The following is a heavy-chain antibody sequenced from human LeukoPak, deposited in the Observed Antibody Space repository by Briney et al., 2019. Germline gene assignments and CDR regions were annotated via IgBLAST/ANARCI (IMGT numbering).Heavy chain of an antibody. CDR2: ISYDGNNK. V-gene: IGHV3-30*18. J-gene: IGHJ4*02. CDR3: AKDWVVRGVISY. D-gene: IGHD3-10*01. CDR1: GFTFSSYV. Sequence: GGSLRLSCAASGFTFSSYVMHWVRQAPGKGLEWVAGISYDGNNKYYAESVKGRFTISRDNSKDTLYLQMNSLRDEDTAVYYCAKDWVVRGVISYWGQGTLVTVSS.